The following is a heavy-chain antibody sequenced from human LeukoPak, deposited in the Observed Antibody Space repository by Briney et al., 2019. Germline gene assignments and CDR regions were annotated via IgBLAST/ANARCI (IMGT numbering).Heavy chain of an antibody. V-gene: IGHV4-4*07. Sequence: SSETLSLTCTVSGGSISSYYWSWIRQPAGKGLEWIGRIYTSGSTNYNPSLKSRVTMSVDTSKNQFSLKLSSVTAADTAVYYCARGIIAGYCSGGSCAYFDYWGQGTLVTVSS. CDR2: IYTSGST. J-gene: IGHJ4*02. CDR1: GGSISSYY. CDR3: ARGIIAGYCSGGSCAYFDY. D-gene: IGHD2-15*01.